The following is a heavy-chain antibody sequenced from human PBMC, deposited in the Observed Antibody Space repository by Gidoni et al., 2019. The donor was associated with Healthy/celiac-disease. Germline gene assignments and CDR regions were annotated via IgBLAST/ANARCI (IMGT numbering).Heavy chain of an antibody. CDR3: ARWSLASI. CDR1: GGSISSYD. J-gene: IGHJ4*02. Sequence: QVQLQESGPGLVKPSATLYLTCTVSGGSISSYDWSWLRQPPGKGLEWSGYIYYSGSTHYNPALKSRVTIAVDPSKNQFSLKLSSVTAADTAVYYCARWSLASIWGQGTLVTVSS. CDR2: IYYSGST. D-gene: IGHD1-26*01. V-gene: IGHV4-59*01.